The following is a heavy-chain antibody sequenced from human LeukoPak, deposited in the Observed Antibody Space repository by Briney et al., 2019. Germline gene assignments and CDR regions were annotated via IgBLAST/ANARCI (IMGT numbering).Heavy chain of an antibody. Sequence: ASVKVSCKASGYTFTNYDINWVRQATGQGLEWMGWMNPNSGNTGYAQKFQGRVTMTRNTSISTAYMELSSLRSEDTAVYYCATKVADPTAFDIWGQGTMVTVSS. D-gene: IGHD5-12*01. CDR1: GYTFTNYD. J-gene: IGHJ3*02. CDR3: ATKVADPTAFDI. V-gene: IGHV1-8*01. CDR2: MNPNSGNT.